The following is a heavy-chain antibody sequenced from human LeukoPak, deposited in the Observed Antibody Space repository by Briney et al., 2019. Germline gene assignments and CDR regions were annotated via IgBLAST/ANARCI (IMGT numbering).Heavy chain of an antibody. J-gene: IGHJ4*02. D-gene: IGHD6-13*01. V-gene: IGHV3-11*01. Sequence: PGGSLRLSCAASGFSFNDYYFSWIRQAPGKGLEWVSFINVNGGAMYYADFVKGRFTISRDNAKRSLYLEMNSLRVEDTAVYYCARGPRILAAGSYYFDYWGQGTLVTVSS. CDR3: ARGPRILAAGSYYFDY. CDR2: INVNGGAM. CDR1: GFSFNDYY.